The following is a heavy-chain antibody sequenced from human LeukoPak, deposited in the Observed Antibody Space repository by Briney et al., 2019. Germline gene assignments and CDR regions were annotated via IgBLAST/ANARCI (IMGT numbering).Heavy chain of an antibody. Sequence: AGGSLRLSCAASGFTFSDYYMSWIRQAPGKGLEWVSYISSSDSPIYYADSVKGRFTISRDNAKNSLFLQMNSLGAEDTAVYYCARCEWHYYHYYMDVWGKGTTVTVSS. CDR2: ISSSDSPI. V-gene: IGHV3-11*04. J-gene: IGHJ6*03. CDR1: GFTFSDYY. D-gene: IGHD3-3*01. CDR3: ARCEWHYYHYYMDV.